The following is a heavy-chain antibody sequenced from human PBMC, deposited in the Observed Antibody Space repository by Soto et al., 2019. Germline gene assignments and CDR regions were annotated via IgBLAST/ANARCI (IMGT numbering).Heavy chain of an antibody. CDR3: ARSQGSSTSLEIYYYYYYGMDV. CDR2: IIPISETT. Sequence: QVQLVQSGAEVKKPGSSVKVSCKASGGTFSSYAISWVRQAPGQGLEWMGGIIPISETTNYAQKFQGRVTITADEYKSTAYMEVSSLRSEDTAVYYYARSQGSSTSLEIYYYYYYGMDVWGQGTTVTVSS. D-gene: IGHD2-2*01. CDR1: GGTFSSYA. V-gene: IGHV1-69*01. J-gene: IGHJ6*02.